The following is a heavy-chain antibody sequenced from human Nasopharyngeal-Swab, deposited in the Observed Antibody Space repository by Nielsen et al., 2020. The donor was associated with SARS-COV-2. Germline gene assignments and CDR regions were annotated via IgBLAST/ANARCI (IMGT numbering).Heavy chain of an antibody. Sequence: GESLKISCAASGFIFSNYNMNWVRQAPGKGLEWVSYIGVTSSTRYYADSLRGRFTISRDNAKNSLYLQMNSLRAEDTAVYYCAKDSSSIVVLSNIVFDSWGQGTLVTVSS. V-gene: IGHV3-48*04. D-gene: IGHD2-21*01. CDR1: GFIFSNYN. CDR2: IGVTSSTR. CDR3: AKDSSSIVVLSNIVFDS. J-gene: IGHJ4*02.